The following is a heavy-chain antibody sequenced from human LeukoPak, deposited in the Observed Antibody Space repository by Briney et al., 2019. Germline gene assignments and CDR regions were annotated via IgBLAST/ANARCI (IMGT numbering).Heavy chain of an antibody. J-gene: IGHJ3*02. CDR3: ATGYSGGRGAFDI. CDR1: GYRFTSYW. V-gene: IGHV5-51*01. Sequence: GESPKISCKGSGYRFTSYWIGWVRQMPGKGLECMGLIYPGDSDIRYSPSFPGQVTISADKSVSTSFLQWSSLKASDTAMYYCATGYSGGRGAFDIWGQGTMVTVSS. D-gene: IGHD6-19*01. CDR2: IYPGDSDI.